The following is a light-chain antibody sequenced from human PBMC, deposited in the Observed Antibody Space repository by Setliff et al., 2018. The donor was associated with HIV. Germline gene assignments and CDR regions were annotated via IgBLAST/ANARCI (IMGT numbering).Light chain of an antibody. CDR3: CSYAGSYINYV. V-gene: IGLV2-11*01. CDR1: SNDVGGYNY. CDR2: DVT. Sequence: QSALTQPRSVSGSPGQSVTISCTGTSNDVGGYNYVSWYQQHPGKVPKLIIYDVTKRPSGVPDRFSGSKSGNSASLTISGLQADDEADYYCCSYAGSYINYVFGTGTKGTVL. J-gene: IGLJ1*01.